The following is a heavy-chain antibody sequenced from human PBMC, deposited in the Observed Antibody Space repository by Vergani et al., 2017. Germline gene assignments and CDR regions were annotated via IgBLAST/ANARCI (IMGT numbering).Heavy chain of an antibody. V-gene: IGHV1-69*01. J-gene: IGHJ4*02. CDR3: ARGRTYYDFWSGYSHDY. Sequence: QVQLVQSGAEVKKPGSSVKVSCKASGGTFSSYAISWVRQAPGQGLEWMGGIIPIFGTANYAQKFQGRVMITADESTSTAYMELSSLRSEDTAVYYCARGRTYYDFWSGYSHDYWGQGTLVTVSS. CDR2: IIPIFGTA. D-gene: IGHD3-3*01. CDR1: GGTFSSYA.